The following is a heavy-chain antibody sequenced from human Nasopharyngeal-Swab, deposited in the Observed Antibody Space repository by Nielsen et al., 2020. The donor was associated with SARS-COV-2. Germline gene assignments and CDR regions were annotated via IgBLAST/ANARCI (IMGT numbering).Heavy chain of an antibody. J-gene: IGHJ3*02. CDR3: ARGQELLFAFDI. CDR2: IIPIFGTA. CDR1: GGTFSSYA. V-gene: IGHV1-69*06. Sequence: SVKVSCKASGGTFSSYAISWVRHAPGQGLEWMGGIIPIFGTANYAQKFQGTVTITADKSTSTAYMDLSSLRSEDTAVYYCARGQELLFAFDIWGQGTMVTVSS. D-gene: IGHD1-26*01.